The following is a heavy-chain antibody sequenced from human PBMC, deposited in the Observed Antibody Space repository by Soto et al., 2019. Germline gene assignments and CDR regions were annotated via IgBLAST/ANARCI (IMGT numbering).Heavy chain of an antibody. J-gene: IGHJ3*02. Sequence: EVQLVESGGGLVQPGGSLRLSCAASGFTFSSYWMTWVRQAPGKGLEWVANIKQDETKRHYVDSVEGRFTISRDNAKTSLFLQMNSLRAEDTAVYYCARDSSPSYNSSWYDAFDIWGRGTMVTVSS. CDR3: ARDSSPSYNSSWYDAFDI. V-gene: IGHV3-7*05. CDR2: IKQDETKR. CDR1: GFTFSSYW. D-gene: IGHD6-13*01.